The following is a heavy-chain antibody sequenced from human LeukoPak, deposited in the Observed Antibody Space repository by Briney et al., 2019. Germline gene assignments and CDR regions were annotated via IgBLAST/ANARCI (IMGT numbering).Heavy chain of an antibody. D-gene: IGHD5-12*01. CDR3: AKVDIVATTPFDY. J-gene: IGHJ4*02. V-gene: IGHV3-30*02. CDR1: GFTFSSYG. CDR2: IRHDGSNK. Sequence: PGGSLRLSCAASGFTFSSYGMHWVRQAPGKGLEWVAFIRHDGSNKYYADSVKGRFTISRDNSENTLYLQMNSLRAEDTAVYYCAKVDIVATTPFDYWGQGTLVTVSS.